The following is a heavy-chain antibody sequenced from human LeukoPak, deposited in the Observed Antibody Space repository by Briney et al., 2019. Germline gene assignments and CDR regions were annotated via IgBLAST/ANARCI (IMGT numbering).Heavy chain of an antibody. CDR1: GYTFTDYY. CDR2: VNLNSGGT. Sequence: ASVKVSCKASGYTFTDYYMYWVRQAPGQGPEWMGWVNLNSGGTQYVQKFQGRVTMTRDTSISTANMELTSLTSDDTAMYFCARVALAGSRIHLLDNWGQGTLVTVSS. CDR3: ARVALAGSRIHLLDN. J-gene: IGHJ4*02. D-gene: IGHD5-18*01. V-gene: IGHV1-2*02.